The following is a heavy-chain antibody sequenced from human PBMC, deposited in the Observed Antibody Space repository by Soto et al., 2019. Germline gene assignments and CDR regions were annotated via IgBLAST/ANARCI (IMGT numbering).Heavy chain of an antibody. CDR3: AKDTVGGYSFWSGYYSDGLDV. J-gene: IGHJ3*01. CDR1: GFTFDSYA. Sequence: EVKLLESGGGLAQPGGSLRLSCVGSGFTFDSYAISWVRQAPGERLQWIAAISGSADGTDYAHSVRGRFTISRDNAKKTGHLQMDSLRVEDRAVYFCAKDTVGGYSFWSGYYSDGLDVWGQGTLVSVS. D-gene: IGHD3-3*01. V-gene: IGHV3-23*01. CDR2: ISGSADGT.